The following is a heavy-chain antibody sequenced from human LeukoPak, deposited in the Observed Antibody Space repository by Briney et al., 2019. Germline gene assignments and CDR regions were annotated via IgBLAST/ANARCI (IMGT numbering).Heavy chain of an antibody. J-gene: IGHJ4*02. V-gene: IGHV1-69*13. D-gene: IGHD2-15*01. CDR2: IIPIFGTA. CDR3: ARGSTICSGGSCYSGSHLDY. CDR1: GGTFSSYA. Sequence: SVKVSCKASGGTFSSYAISWVRQAPGQGLEWMGGIIPIFGTATYAQKFQGRVTITADESTSTAYMELSSLRSEDTAVYYCARGSTICSGGSCYSGSHLDYWGQGTLVTVSS.